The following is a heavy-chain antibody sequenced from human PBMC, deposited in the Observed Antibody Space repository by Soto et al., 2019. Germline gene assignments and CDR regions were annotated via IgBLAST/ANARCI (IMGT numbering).Heavy chain of an antibody. J-gene: IGHJ4*02. CDR3: AILSN. CDR1: GFTVSSNY. D-gene: IGHD6-6*01. V-gene: IGHV3-53*01. CDR2: IYSDGTT. Sequence: GGSLRLSCAASGFTVSSNYMNWVRQAPGKGLEWVSIIYSDGTTSYADSVKGRFTISRDNFKNTLHLQMNSLRAEDTAVYYCAILSNWGQGTLVTVS.